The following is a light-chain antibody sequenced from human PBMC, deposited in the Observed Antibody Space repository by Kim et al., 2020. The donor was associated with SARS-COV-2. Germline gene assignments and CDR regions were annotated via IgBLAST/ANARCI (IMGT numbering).Light chain of an antibody. CDR3: SSYTNNRTLI. V-gene: IGLV2-14*03. J-gene: IGLJ2*01. Sequence: QSALTQPASVSGSPGQSITFSCTGTSSDVGAYNHVSWYQQHPAKAPKLMIFDVRNRPSGVSNRFSGSKSGNTASLTISGLQAEDEAEYFCSSYTNNRTLIFGGGTKLTVL. CDR1: SSDVGAYNH. CDR2: DVR.